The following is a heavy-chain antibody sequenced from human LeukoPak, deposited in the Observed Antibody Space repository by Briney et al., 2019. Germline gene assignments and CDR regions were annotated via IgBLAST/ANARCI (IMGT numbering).Heavy chain of an antibody. V-gene: IGHV3-7*01. Sequence: GGSLRLSCTASGLSWLRQCPGRGRERVAAVREEGGEKYYVVSVKGHITISSDKAKNYLYLQIHSPRVEARADHYCPSIAGGYFFDHWGQGTLVTVSS. J-gene: IGHJ4*02. CDR3: PSIAGGYFFDH. CDR1: GL. D-gene: IGHD1-26*01. CDR2: VREEGGEK.